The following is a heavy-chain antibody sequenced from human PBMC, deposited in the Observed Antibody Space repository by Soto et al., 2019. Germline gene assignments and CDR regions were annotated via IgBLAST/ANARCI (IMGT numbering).Heavy chain of an antibody. CDR2: INDNGVLT. V-gene: IGHV3-23*01. Sequence: EVQLLGSGGGLVQPGGSLRLSCAASGFTFSSYAMSWVRQAPGKGLEWVAAINDNGVLTNYADPVKGRFTISRDNSNNMLYLQMNSLRAEDTAVYYCAKGRDPTGAYRPFDSWGQGTLVTVSS. CDR1: GFTFSSYA. J-gene: IGHJ4*02. CDR3: AKGRDPTGAYRPFDS. D-gene: IGHD1-1*01.